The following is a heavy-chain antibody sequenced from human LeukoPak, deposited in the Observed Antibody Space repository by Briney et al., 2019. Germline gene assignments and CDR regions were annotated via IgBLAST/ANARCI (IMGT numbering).Heavy chain of an antibody. Sequence: GGSLGLSCAASGFTVSSAFMSWVRQAPGQGLEWVGRIKSKTDGATTDYAATVKGRFIISRDDSKRMLYLQMNSLKTEDTAMYYCALEFGQATDYWGQGTLVTVSS. V-gene: IGHV3-15*01. J-gene: IGHJ4*02. CDR3: ALEFGQATDY. CDR1: GFTVSSAF. D-gene: IGHD3-3*01. CDR2: IKSKTDGATT.